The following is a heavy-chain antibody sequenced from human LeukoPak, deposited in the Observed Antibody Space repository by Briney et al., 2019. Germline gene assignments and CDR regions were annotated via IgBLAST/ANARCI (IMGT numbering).Heavy chain of an antibody. D-gene: IGHD1-26*01. V-gene: IGHV3-30*02. CDR2: IRYGGSNK. CDR1: GFTFSSYG. Sequence: PGGSLRLSCVASGFTFSSYGMQWVRQAPGKGLEWVSFIRYGGSNKYYADSVKGRFTISRDNSKNTLYLQMNSLRVEDTAVYYCTRQSGSYYLRSDAFDIWGQGTMVTVSS. J-gene: IGHJ3*02. CDR3: TRQSGSYYLRSDAFDI.